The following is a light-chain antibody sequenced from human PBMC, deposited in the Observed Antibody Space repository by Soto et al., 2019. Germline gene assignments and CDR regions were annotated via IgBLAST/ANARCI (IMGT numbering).Light chain of an antibody. CDR2: AAS. CDR1: QTISNY. Sequence: DIQMTPSPSSLSASLGDRVSLTCRASQTISNYLNWYQQKPGKAPKLLIYAASSLQSGVPSRFSGSGSGTDFTLTISSLQPEDFATYYCQQSYSNPPTFGQGTKLEIK. V-gene: IGKV1-39*01. J-gene: IGKJ2*01. CDR3: QQSYSNPPT.